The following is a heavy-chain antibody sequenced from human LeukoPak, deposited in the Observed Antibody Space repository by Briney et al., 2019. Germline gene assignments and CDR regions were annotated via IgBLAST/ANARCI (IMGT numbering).Heavy chain of an antibody. CDR3: AKVVSSSWYRTLPYFDY. D-gene: IGHD6-13*01. CDR2: ISGSGGST. V-gene: IGHV3-23*01. Sequence: GGSLRLSCAASGFTFSSYAMSWVRQAPGKGLEWVSAISGSGGSTYYADSVKGRFTISRDNSKNTLYLQMNSLRAEDTAVYYCAKVVSSSWYRTLPYFDYWGQGTLVTVS. J-gene: IGHJ4*02. CDR1: GFTFSSYA.